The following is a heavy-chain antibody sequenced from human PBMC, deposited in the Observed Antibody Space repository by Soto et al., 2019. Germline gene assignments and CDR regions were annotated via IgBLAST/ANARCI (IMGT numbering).Heavy chain of an antibody. V-gene: IGHV4-31*03. J-gene: IGHJ6*02. Sequence: LSLTCTVSGGSISSGGYYWSWIRQHPGKGLEWIGYIYYSGSTYYNPSLKSRVTISVDTSKNQFSLKLSSVTAADTAVYYCARVRFTIFGVVIRSLGGMDAWGQGTTVTVSS. CDR2: IYYSGST. CDR1: GGSISSGGYY. CDR3: ARVRFTIFGVVIRSLGGMDA. D-gene: IGHD3-3*01.